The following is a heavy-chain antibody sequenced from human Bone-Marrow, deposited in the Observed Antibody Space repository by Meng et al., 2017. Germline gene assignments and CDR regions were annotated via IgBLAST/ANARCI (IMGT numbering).Heavy chain of an antibody. D-gene: IGHD3-22*01. CDR2: IIPIFGTA. V-gene: IGHV1-69*13. J-gene: IGHJ5*02. Sequence: SVKVSCKASGGTFSSYAISWVRQAPGQGLEWMGGIIPIFGTANYAQKFQGRVTITADESTSTAYMELSSLRSEDTAVYYCAKAGRPYDGSSNYKWFDPWGQGTLVTVSS. CDR1: GGTFSSYA. CDR3: AKAGRPYDGSSNYKWFDP.